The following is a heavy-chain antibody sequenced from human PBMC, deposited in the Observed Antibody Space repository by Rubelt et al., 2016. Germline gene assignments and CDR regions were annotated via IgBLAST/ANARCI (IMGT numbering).Heavy chain of an antibody. Sequence: QVQLVQSGAEVKKPGASVKVSCKASGYTFTSYGISWVRQAPGQGLEWMGWISAYNGNTNDAQKLQGRGTMTTDTATSTACMELRSLRSDDTAVYYCARDVGGNSVLYYCDYWGQGTLVTVSS. CDR1: GYTFTSYG. V-gene: IGHV1-18*01. J-gene: IGHJ4*02. CDR3: ARDVGGNSVLYYCDY. CDR2: ISAYNGNT. D-gene: IGHD4-23*01.